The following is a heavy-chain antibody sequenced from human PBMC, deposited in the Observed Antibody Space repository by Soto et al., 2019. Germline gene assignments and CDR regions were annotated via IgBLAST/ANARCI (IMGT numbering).Heavy chain of an antibody. CDR3: ARDSDFAFDY. D-gene: IGHD2-21*02. V-gene: IGHV3-48*02. CDR1: GFTFRTYP. Sequence: EVQLVESGGGLVQPGGSLRLSCAASGFTFRTYPMNWVRQAPGKGLEWVSNIRPSSESMSYADSVKGRFTVSRDNAKNSLSLQMNSLRDDDTAVYYCARDSDFAFDYWGQGTLVTVSS. CDR2: IRPSSESM. J-gene: IGHJ4*02.